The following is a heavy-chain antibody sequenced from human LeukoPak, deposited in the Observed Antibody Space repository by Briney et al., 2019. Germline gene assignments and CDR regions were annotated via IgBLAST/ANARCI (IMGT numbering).Heavy chain of an antibody. V-gene: IGHV1-2*02. CDR3: AREKAAADPYHFDY. CDR1: GYTFTGYY. CDR2: INPNSGGT. Sequence: ASVKVSCKASGYTFTGYYMHWVRQAPGQGLEWMGWINPNSGGTNYAQKFQGRVTMTRDTSISTAYMELSRLRSYDTAVYYCAREKAAADPYHFDYWGQGTLVTVSS. J-gene: IGHJ4*02. D-gene: IGHD6-13*01.